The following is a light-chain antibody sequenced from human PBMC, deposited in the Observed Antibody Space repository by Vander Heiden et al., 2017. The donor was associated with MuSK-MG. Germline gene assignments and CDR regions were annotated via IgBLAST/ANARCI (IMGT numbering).Light chain of an antibody. J-gene: IGKJ1*01. Sequence: DIQMTQSPSSLSASVGDRVTITCRASQGVNNYLAWYQQKPGKVPKLLIYAASTLQSGVPSRFSGSGSGTDFSLTINSLQPEDVATYYCQKDYSAPWRFGQGTKLEVK. CDR1: QGVNNY. CDR2: AAS. V-gene: IGKV1-27*01. CDR3: QKDYSAPWR.